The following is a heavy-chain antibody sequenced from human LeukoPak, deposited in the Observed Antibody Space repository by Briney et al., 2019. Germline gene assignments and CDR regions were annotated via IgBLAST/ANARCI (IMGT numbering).Heavy chain of an antibody. Sequence: GGSLRLSCAASGFTVSNNYMSWVRQAPGKGLEWVSVIYSGGSTYYADSVKGRFTISRDNAKNTLYLQINSLRVEDTGVYYCTRDLHWNSVDYWGQGTLVTVSS. J-gene: IGHJ4*02. D-gene: IGHD1-7*01. CDR2: IYSGGST. CDR3: TRDLHWNSVDY. V-gene: IGHV3-53*01. CDR1: GFTVSNNY.